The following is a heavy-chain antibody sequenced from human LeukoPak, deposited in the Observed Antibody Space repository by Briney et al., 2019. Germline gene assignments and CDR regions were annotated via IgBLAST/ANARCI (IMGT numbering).Heavy chain of an antibody. CDR1: GFTFSSYW. CDR2: V. Sequence: GGSLRLSCAASGFTFSSYWMSWIRQAPGKGLEWVSYVYYAASVKGRFTISRDNAKNSLYLQVNSLTAEDTAVYYCARAGVDTSGYYYQGFDYWGQGTLVTVSS. D-gene: IGHD3-3*01. V-gene: IGHV3-48*04. J-gene: IGHJ4*02. CDR3: ARAGVDTSGYYYQGFDY.